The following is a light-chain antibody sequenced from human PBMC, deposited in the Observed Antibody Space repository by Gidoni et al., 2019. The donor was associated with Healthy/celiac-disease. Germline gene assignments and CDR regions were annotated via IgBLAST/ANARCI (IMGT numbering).Light chain of an antibody. Sequence: SYELTQPRSVSVSPGQTASITCSGDKLGDKYACWYQQKPGQSPVLVIYKDSKRPSGIPERFSGSNSGNTATLTISGTQAMDEADYYCQAWDSSTVVFGGGPKLTVL. J-gene: IGLJ2*01. V-gene: IGLV3-1*01. CDR3: QAWDSSTVV. CDR1: KLGDKY. CDR2: KDS.